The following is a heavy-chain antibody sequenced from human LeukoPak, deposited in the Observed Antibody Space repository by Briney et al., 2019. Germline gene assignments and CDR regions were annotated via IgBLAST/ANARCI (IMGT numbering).Heavy chain of an antibody. J-gene: IGHJ6*02. CDR2: IYYSGST. V-gene: IGHV4-39*01. Sequence: PSETLSLTCTVSGGSISSSGYYWGWIRQPPGKGLEWIGSIYYSGSTYYNPSLKSRVTISVDTSKNQFSLKLSSVTAADTAVYYCARAPSYSSSWYVGYYYYGMRLWAREPTVTVSS. CDR1: GGSISSSGYY. D-gene: IGHD6-13*01. CDR3: ARAPSYSSSWYVGYYYYGMRL.